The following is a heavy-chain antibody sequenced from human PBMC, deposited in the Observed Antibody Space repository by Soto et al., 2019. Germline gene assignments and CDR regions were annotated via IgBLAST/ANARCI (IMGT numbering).Heavy chain of an antibody. CDR3: ARDVDIVANWFDP. Sequence: SQTLSLTCVISGGSVSSNSAAWNWIRQSPSRGLEWLGRTYYRSKWYNDYAVSVKSRITIKSDTSKNQFSLQLNSVTPEDTAVYYCARDVDIVANWFDPWGQGTLVTVSS. CDR2: TYYRSKWYN. V-gene: IGHV6-1*01. D-gene: IGHD5-12*01. CDR1: GGSVSSNSAA. J-gene: IGHJ5*02.